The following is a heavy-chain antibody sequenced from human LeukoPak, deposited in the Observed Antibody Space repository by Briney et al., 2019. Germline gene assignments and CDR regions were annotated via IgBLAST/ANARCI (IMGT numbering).Heavy chain of an antibody. CDR1: GFTFTNSA. CDR3: AATPHRIGDGPRNP. J-gene: IGHJ5*02. D-gene: IGHD5-24*01. V-gene: IGHV1-58*02. CDR2: IVVGSGNT. Sequence: SVKVSCKTSGFTFTNSAIQWVRQTRGQRLEWMGWIVVGSGNTKYAQTFQGRVTITRDMSASTAYMELTSLTDEDTAVYFCAATPHRIGDGPRNPWGQGTLVIVSS.